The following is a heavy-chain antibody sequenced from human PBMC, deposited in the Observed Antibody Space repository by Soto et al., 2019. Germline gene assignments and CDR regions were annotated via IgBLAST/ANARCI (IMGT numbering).Heavy chain of an antibody. J-gene: IGHJ3*02. CDR3: ARSHGWAAGYKRAFDI. V-gene: IGHV1-69*01. CDR1: GGTFSSYA. CDR2: IIPIFGTA. Sequence: QVQLVQSGAEVKKPGSSVKVSCKASGGTFSSYAISWVRQAPGQGLEWMGGIIPIFGTANYAQKFQGRVTITADESTSTAYMELGSLGSEDQAVYYCARSHGWAAGYKRAFDIWGQGTMVTVSS. D-gene: IGHD5-12*01.